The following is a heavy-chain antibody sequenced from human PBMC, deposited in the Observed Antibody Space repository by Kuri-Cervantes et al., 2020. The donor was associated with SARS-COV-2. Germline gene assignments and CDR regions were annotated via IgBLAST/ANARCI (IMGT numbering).Heavy chain of an antibody. D-gene: IGHD3-3*01. J-gene: IGHJ4*02. V-gene: IGHV4-61*02. CDR1: GGSIRSGSYY. CDR2: IYSSGVT. Sequence: SETLSLTCTVSGGSIRSGSYYWSWIRQPAGKGLEWIGFIYSSGVTNYNPSLKSRVTISADTSRNQFSLKLSSVTAADTAVYYCARGEYDFWSGYYRSTYFDYWGQGTLVTVSS. CDR3: ARGEYDFWSGYYRSTYFDY.